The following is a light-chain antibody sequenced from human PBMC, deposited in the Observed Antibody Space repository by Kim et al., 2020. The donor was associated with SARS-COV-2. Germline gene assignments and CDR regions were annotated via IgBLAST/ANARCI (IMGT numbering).Light chain of an antibody. Sequence: PGKTARVSCGRKSIGSKSVRWNQQKSGQAPVLVIYYDSDRPSGIPERFSGSNSGNTATLTISRVEAGDEADYYCQVWDSSSDHRVVFGGGTQLTVL. CDR2: YDS. CDR3: QVWDSSSDHRVV. V-gene: IGLV3-21*04. CDR1: SIGSKS. J-gene: IGLJ2*01.